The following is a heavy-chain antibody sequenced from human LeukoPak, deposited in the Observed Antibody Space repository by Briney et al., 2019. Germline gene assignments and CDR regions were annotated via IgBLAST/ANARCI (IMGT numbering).Heavy chain of an antibody. CDR2: IYYSGST. CDR3: ARLDSSGYYPQSYFDY. D-gene: IGHD3-22*01. V-gene: IGHV4-39*07. J-gene: IGHJ4*02. CDR1: GGSISGSSYY. Sequence: SETLSLTCTVSGGSISGSSYYWGWIRQPPGKGLEWIGSIYYSGSTYYNPSLKSRVTISVDTSKNQFSLKLSSVTAADTAVYYCARLDSSGYYPQSYFDYWGQGTLVTVSS.